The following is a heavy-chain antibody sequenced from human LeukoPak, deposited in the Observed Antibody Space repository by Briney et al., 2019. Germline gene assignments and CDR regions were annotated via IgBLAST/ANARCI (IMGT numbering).Heavy chain of an antibody. CDR1: GGSFSGYY. D-gene: IGHD3-9*01. J-gene: IGHJ4*02. V-gene: IGHV4-34*01. CDR2: INHSGST. CDR3: ARGPGLHYDILTGYSSTGGDY. Sequence: TSETLSLTCAVYGGSFSGYYWSWIRQPPGKGLEWIGEINHSGSTSYNPSLKSRVTISVDTPKNQFSLKLSSVTAADTAVYYCARGPGLHYDILTGYSSTGGDYWGQGTLVTVSS.